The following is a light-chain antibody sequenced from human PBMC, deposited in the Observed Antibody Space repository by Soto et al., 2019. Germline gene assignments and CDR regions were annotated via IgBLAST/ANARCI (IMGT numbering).Light chain of an antibody. CDR2: EVS. CDR3: SSYTSSSTLYV. V-gene: IGLV2-18*02. CDR1: SSDVGSYNR. Sequence: QSALTQPPSVSGSPGQSVTISCTGTSSDVGSYNRVSWYQQPPGTAPKLMIYEVSNRPSGVPDRFSGSKSGNTASLTISGLQAEDEADYYGSSYTSSSTLYVFGTGTKVTVL. J-gene: IGLJ1*01.